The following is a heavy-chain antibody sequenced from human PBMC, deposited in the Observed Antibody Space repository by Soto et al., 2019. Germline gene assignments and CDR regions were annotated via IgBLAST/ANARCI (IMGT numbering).Heavy chain of an antibody. Sequence: GESLKIPCRGSGYDFNPNWFGWVRQLPGRGLEWVGIMYPGDSDTRLLPSLQGQVTLSADVTVSTAFLQWRSLKTSDSGMYFCAQLPRDCNKTSSYYADLWGQGTSVTVSS. V-gene: IGHV5-51*01. D-gene: IGHD3-10*01. CDR1: GYDFNPNW. CDR2: MYPGDSDT. J-gene: IGHJ5*02. CDR3: AQLPRDCNKTSSYYADL.